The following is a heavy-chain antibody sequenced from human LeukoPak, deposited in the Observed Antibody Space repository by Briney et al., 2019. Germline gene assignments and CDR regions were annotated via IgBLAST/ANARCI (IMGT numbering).Heavy chain of an antibody. D-gene: IGHD6-13*01. Sequence: PGGSLRLSCAASGFRFSSYGIHWVRQAPGKGLEWVAVISYDGSNKYYADSVKGRFTISRDNSKNTLYLQMHSLRAEDTAVYYCAKDNVAAAGRYFDYWGQGTLVTVSS. CDR2: ISYDGSNK. CDR3: AKDNVAAAGRYFDY. V-gene: IGHV3-30*18. CDR1: GFRFSSYG. J-gene: IGHJ4*02.